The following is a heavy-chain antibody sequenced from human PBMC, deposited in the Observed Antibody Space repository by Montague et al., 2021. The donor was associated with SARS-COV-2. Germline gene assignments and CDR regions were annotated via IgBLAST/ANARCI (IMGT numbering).Heavy chain of an antibody. V-gene: IGHV4-59*01. CDR1: GGSIRSYY. CDR3: ASGSHGPDAFDI. CDR2: IYYSGST. J-gene: IGHJ3*02. Sequence: SETLSLTCTVSGGSIRSYYWIWIRQPPGKGLEWIGNIYYSGSTNYNPSLKSRVTISLDTSKNQISLKLNSVTAADTAGYYYASGSHGPDAFDIWGQGTMVPVSS. D-gene: IGHD1-1*01.